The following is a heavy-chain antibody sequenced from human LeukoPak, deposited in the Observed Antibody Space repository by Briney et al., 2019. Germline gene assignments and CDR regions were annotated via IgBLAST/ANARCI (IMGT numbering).Heavy chain of an antibody. Sequence: GGSLRLSCAASEFTLSSYNMNWVRQAPGKGLEWVSASSGSGGSTYYADSVKGRFTISRDNSKNTLYLQMNSLRAEDTSGYYCAKDGGYCTNGVCYPRWYFDYWGQGTLVTVSS. V-gene: IGHV3-23*01. CDR3: AKDGGYCTNGVCYPRWYFDY. CDR1: EFTLSSYN. J-gene: IGHJ4*02. CDR2: SSGSGGST. D-gene: IGHD2-8*01.